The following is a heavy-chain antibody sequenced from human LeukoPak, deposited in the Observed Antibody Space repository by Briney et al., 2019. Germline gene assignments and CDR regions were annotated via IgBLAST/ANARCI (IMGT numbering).Heavy chain of an antibody. V-gene: IGHV3-7*05. CDR1: GFTFSNYW. J-gene: IGHJ4*02. CDR3: AKEVDTAMVSDY. D-gene: IGHD5-18*01. Sequence: GGSLRLSCAASGFTFSNYWLSWVRQAPGKGLEWVAKIKQDGSEKFYVDSVKGRFTISRDNAKNSLYLQMNSLRAEDTAVYYCAKEVDTAMVSDYWGQGTLVTVSS. CDR2: IKQDGSEK.